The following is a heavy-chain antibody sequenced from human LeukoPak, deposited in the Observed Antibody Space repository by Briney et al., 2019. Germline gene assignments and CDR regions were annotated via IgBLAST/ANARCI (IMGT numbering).Heavy chain of an antibody. J-gene: IGHJ5*02. CDR3: ARDRAEEKTWVEFDA. CDR1: GFTFSSYA. CDR2: ISGSGGST. V-gene: IGHV3-23*01. Sequence: GGSLRLSCAASGFTFSSYAMSWVRQAPGKGLEWVSAISGSGGSTYYADSVKGRFTISRDNSKNTVYLQMNRLRDEDTALYFCARDRAEEKTWVEFDAWGQGTLVTVSS.